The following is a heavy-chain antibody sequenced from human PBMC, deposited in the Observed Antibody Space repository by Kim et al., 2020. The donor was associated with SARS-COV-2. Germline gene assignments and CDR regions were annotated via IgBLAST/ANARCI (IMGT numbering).Heavy chain of an antibody. CDR2: ISSSSSYI. V-gene: IGHV3-21*01. D-gene: IGHD2-15*01. CDR1: GFTFSSYS. J-gene: IGHJ4*02. Sequence: GGSLRLSCAASGFTFSSYSMNWVRQAPGKGLEWVSSISSSSSYIYYADSVKGRFTISRDNAKNSLYLQMNSLRAEDTAVYYCARDQDLVPYFDYWGQGTLVTVSS. CDR3: ARDQDLVPYFDY.